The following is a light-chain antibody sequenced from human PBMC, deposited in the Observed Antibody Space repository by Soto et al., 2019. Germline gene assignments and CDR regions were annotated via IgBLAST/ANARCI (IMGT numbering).Light chain of an antibody. V-gene: IGLV2-14*01. CDR1: TSDVGGYNY. CDR3: SSFSSSSTILL. J-gene: IGLJ1*01. Sequence: QSALTQPASVSGSPGQSIAISCTGTTSDVGGYNYVSWYQQHPGKAPKLMIFDVTNRPSGVSDRFSGSKSGNTASLTISGLQDEDEDDYYCSSFSSSSTILLFGTGTKVTVL. CDR2: DVT.